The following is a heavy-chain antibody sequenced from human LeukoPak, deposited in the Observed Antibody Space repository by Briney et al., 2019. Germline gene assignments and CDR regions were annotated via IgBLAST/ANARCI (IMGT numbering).Heavy chain of an antibody. J-gene: IGHJ3*02. V-gene: IGHV1-8*02. D-gene: IGHD1-1*01. CDR2: MNPNRGNT. Sequence: ASVKVSCKASGGTFSSYTISWVRQAPGQGLEWMGWMNPNRGNTGYAQKFQGRVTMTRNTSISTAYMELSSLRSEDTAVYYCANWNGDDAFDIWGQGTMVTVSS. CDR3: ANWNGDDAFDI. CDR1: GGTFSSYT.